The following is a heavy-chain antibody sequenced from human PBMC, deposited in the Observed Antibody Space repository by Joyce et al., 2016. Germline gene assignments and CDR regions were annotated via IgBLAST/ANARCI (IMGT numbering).Heavy chain of an antibody. J-gene: IGHJ1*01. Sequence: QFQLVESGGRVVQPGRSLRLSCRASGFTFNSFAMHWVRQAPGKGLECVAVISHDAERQFYGESSKGRFTISRDKYKNTLYLRMNSLRVEDTAVYYCAKGALADQLLPPADLWGQGTLVTVSS. CDR1: GFTFNSFA. CDR3: AKGALADQLLPPADL. CDR2: ISHDAERQ. V-gene: IGHV3-30*18. D-gene: IGHD1-1*01.